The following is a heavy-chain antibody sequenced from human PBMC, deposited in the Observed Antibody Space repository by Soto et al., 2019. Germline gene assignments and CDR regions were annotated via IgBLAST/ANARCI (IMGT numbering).Heavy chain of an antibody. Sequence: QITLKESGPTLVKPTQTLTLTCTFSGFSLTTSGRGVGWIRQPPGKALEWLALFFWGDDKRYSPSPKTRLTISKDTSKNQVVLTMTNMGPEDTATYYCPPRLAMMDAFDVWGQGTVVTVSS. CDR1: GFSLTTSGRG. CDR2: FFWGDDK. CDR3: PPRLAMMDAFDV. J-gene: IGHJ3*01. D-gene: IGHD3-16*01. V-gene: IGHV2-5*02.